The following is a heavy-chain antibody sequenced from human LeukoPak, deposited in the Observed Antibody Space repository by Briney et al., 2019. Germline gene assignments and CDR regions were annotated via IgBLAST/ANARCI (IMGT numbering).Heavy chain of an antibody. Sequence: SENLSLTCAVSGYSISSGYYWGWTRQPPGKGLEWIGSIYHSGSTYHNPSRKSRVTISVDTSKNQFSLKLRSVTAADTAVYYCARAVGDHLDYWGQGTLVTVSS. J-gene: IGHJ4*02. CDR1: GYSISSGYY. CDR2: IYHSGST. V-gene: IGHV4-38-2*01. D-gene: IGHD2-21*01. CDR3: ARAVGDHLDY.